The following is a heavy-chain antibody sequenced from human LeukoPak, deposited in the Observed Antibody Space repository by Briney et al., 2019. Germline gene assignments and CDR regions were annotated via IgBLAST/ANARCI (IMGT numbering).Heavy chain of an antibody. Sequence: SETLSLTCAVSGGSISSNNWWSWVRQPPGRGLEWIADIYHTGSTNYSPSLKSRVAISVDKSKNQFSLKLSSVTAADTAVYYCARDPYCGGDCYSGLFDYWGQGTLVTVSS. D-gene: IGHD2-21*02. CDR2: IYHTGST. J-gene: IGHJ4*02. CDR3: ARDPYCGGDCYSGLFDY. V-gene: IGHV4-4*02. CDR1: GGSISSNNW.